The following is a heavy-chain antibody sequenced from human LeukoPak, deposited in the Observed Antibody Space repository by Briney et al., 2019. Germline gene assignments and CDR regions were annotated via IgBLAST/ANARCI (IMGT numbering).Heavy chain of an antibody. CDR3: ARGRSSQKIQLWSRGDDY. V-gene: IGHV4-30-4*08. D-gene: IGHD5-18*01. CDR2: IYYSGST. J-gene: IGHJ4*02. Sequence: ASETLSLTCTVSGGSISSGDYYWSWIRQPPGKGLEWIGYIYYSGSTYYNPSLKSRVTISVDTSKNQFSLKLSSVTAADTAVYYCARGRSSQKIQLWSRGDDYWGPGTLVTVSS. CDR1: GGSISSGDYY.